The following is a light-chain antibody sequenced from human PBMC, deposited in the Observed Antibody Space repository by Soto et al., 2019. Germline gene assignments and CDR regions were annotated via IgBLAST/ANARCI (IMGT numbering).Light chain of an antibody. CDR3: AAWDDSLNGVV. V-gene: IGLV1-44*01. CDR2: SNN. CDR1: SSNIGSNT. J-gene: IGLJ2*01. Sequence: QSVLTQPPSASGTPGQRVTISCSGSSSNIGSNTVNWYQQLPGTAPKLLIYSNNQRPSGVPDRFSGSKSRTSDSLAISGLQSEDEADYYCAAWDDSLNGVVFGGGTKLTVL.